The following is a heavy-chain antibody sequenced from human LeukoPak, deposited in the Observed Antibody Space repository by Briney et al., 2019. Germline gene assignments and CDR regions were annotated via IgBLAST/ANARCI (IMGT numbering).Heavy chain of an antibody. V-gene: IGHV1-8*02. J-gene: IGHJ5*02. CDR2: MNPNSGNT. CDR1: GYTFTSYG. CDR3: ARTDCGGDCYSSRGWFDP. Sequence: EASVKVSCKASGYTFTSYGISWVRQAPGQGLEWMGWMNPNSGNTGYAQKFQGRVTMTRDTSTSTVYMELSSLRSEDTAVYYCARTDCGGDCYSSRGWFDPWGQGTLVTVSS. D-gene: IGHD2-21*02.